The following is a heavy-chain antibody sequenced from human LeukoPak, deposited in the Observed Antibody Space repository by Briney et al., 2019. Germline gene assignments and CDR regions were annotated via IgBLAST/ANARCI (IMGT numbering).Heavy chain of an antibody. CDR1: GFTFSSYS. D-gene: IGHD3-9*01. J-gene: IGHJ4*02. Sequence: PGGSLRLSCAASGFTFSSYSMNWVRQAPGKGLEWVSSISSSSSYIYYADSVKGRFTISRDNAKNSLYLQMNSLRAEDTAVYYCAREPANEHILTGYDGSFDYWGQGALVTVSS. CDR2: ISSSSSYI. CDR3: AREPANEHILTGYDGSFDY. V-gene: IGHV3-21*01.